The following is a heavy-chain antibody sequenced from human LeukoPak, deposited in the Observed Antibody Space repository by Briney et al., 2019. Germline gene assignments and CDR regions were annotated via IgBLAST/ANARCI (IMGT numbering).Heavy chain of an antibody. J-gene: IGHJ4*02. CDR1: GYTFTSYY. CDR3: ARDLDFYGGYVNYFDY. Sequence: GASVKVSCKASGYTFTSYYMHWVRQAPGQGLEWMGIINPSGGSTSYAQKFQGRVTMTRDTSTSTDYMELGSLRSEDTAVYYCARDLDFYGGYVNYFDYWGQGTLVTVSS. D-gene: IGHD5-12*01. CDR2: INPSGGST. V-gene: IGHV1-46*01.